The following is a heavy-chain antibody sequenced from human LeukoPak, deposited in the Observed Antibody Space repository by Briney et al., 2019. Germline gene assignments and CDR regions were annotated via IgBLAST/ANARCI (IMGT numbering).Heavy chain of an antibody. CDR1: GVSISSSSYY. V-gene: IGHV4-39*01. D-gene: IGHD4-17*01. CDR3: ARPQNYGGGYYFDY. J-gene: IGHJ4*02. CDR2: IYSSGST. Sequence: PSETLSLTCNVSGVSISSSSYYWGWIRQPPGKGLEWIGSIYSSGSTYYNSSLKSRVTISIDTSKNQVSLKMSSVTAADTAVYYCARPQNYGGGYYFDYWGQGTLVTVSS.